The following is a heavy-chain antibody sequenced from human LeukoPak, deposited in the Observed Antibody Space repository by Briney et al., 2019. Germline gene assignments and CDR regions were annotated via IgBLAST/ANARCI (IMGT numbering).Heavy chain of an antibody. CDR1: GFTLSSYA. Sequence: GGSLRLSCAASGFTLSSYAMSWVRDAPGKGLEWVSAISGSGGSTYYTDSVKGRFTISRDNSKNTLYLQMNGLRAEDTAVYYCAKDQSITMALDAFDIWGQGTMVTVSS. V-gene: IGHV3-23*01. CDR2: ISGSGGST. D-gene: IGHD3-10*01. J-gene: IGHJ3*02. CDR3: AKDQSITMALDAFDI.